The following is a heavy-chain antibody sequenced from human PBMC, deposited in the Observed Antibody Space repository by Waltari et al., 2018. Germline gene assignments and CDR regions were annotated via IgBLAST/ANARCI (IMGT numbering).Heavy chain of an antibody. J-gene: IGHJ5*02. CDR2: TYHSGGP. D-gene: IGHD3-10*01. CDR3: ARLFPFYSGSGNFPGWFDP. Sequence: QVQLQESGPGLVKASETLSLTCAVSGYSIRTGYFWGWIRQPPGKGLGWIGSTYHSGGPYYNPSLKGLITISLDTSKNQFSLQLKSVTAADTAVYHWARLFPFYSGSGNFPGWFDPWGQGTLVTVPS. V-gene: IGHV4-38-2*01. CDR1: GYSIRTGYF.